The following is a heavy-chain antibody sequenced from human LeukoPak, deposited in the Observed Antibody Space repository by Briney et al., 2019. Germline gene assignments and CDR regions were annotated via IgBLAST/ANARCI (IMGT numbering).Heavy chain of an antibody. J-gene: IGHJ5*02. CDR3: ARISWYYDFWSGSGWFDP. CDR1: GGSISSGGYS. Sequence: NSSQTLSLTCAVSGGSISSGGYSWSWIRQPPGKGLEWIGYIYHSGSTYYNPSLKSRVTISVDRSKNQFSLKLSSVTAADTAVYYCARISWYYDFWSGSGWFDPWGQGTLVTVSS. V-gene: IGHV4-30-2*01. D-gene: IGHD3-3*01. CDR2: IYHSGST.